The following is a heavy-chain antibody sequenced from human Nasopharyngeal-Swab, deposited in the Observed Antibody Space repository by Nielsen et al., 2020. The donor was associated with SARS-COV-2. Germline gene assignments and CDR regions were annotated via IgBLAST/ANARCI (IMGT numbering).Heavy chain of an antibody. Sequence: GESLKISCAASGFTFSSYAMHWVRQAPGKGLEWVAVISYDGSNKYYADSVKGRFTISRDNSKNTLYLQMNSLRAEDTAVYYCAKEGDYYYYMDVWGKGTTVTVSS. CDR1: GFTFSSYA. J-gene: IGHJ6*03. CDR2: ISYDGSNK. D-gene: IGHD3-16*01. CDR3: AKEGDYYYYMDV. V-gene: IGHV3-30-3*01.